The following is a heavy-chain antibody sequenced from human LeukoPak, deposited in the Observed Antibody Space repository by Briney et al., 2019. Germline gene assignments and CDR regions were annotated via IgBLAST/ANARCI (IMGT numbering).Heavy chain of an antibody. CDR3: ARDCRLNCARQPGFDS. D-gene: IGHD1-1*01. Sequence: GGSLRLSCVASGFTFGKYWMSWVRQAPGKGLEWVSYISSSSSPINYADSVKGRFTISRDNAKNSLYLQMNSLRDEDTAVYYCARDCRLNCARQPGFDSWGQGTLVTVSS. V-gene: IGHV3-48*02. CDR1: GFTFGKYW. J-gene: IGHJ5*01. CDR2: ISSSSSPI.